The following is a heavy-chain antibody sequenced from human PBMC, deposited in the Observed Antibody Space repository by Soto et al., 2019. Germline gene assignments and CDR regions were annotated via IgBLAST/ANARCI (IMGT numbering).Heavy chain of an antibody. V-gene: IGHV4-30-2*01. CDR2: IYRNGSP. CDR1: GGSINSGAYS. J-gene: IGHJ3*02. Sequence: QLQLQESGSGLVKPSQTLSLTCAVSGGSINSGAYSWGWIRQPPGKGLEWIGYIYRNGSPYYNPSLKSRVTIAVDRSKNQFSLKLNSVTAADTAVYFCAGEATYPDAFDIWGQGTMVTVSS. CDR3: AGEATYPDAFDI.